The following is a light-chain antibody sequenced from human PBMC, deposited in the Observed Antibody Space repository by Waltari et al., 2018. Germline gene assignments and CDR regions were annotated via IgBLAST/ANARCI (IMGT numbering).Light chain of an antibody. Sequence: TGSGSDFRDYDFVSWYQQHPGKAPKVILYEVSKRSSGVPDRFSGSKSGNTASLTVSGLQAEDEADYYCSSFAGRWIFGGGTKLTVL. CDR2: EVS. CDR1: GSDFRDYDF. CDR3: SSFAGRWI. J-gene: IGLJ2*01. V-gene: IGLV2-8*01.